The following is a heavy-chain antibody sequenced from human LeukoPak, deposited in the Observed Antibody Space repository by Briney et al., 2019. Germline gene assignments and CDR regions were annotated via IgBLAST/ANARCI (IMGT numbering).Heavy chain of an antibody. CDR3: ASEAYCGGDCYSDY. CDR2: INSDGSST. CDR1: GFTFSSYR. J-gene: IGHJ4*02. Sequence: GGSLRLSCAASGFTFSSYRMHWVRQAPGKGLVWVSRINSDGSSTSYADSVKGRFTISRDNAKNTLYLQMNSLRAEDTAVYYCASEAYCGGDCYSDYWGQGTLVTVSS. V-gene: IGHV3-74*01. D-gene: IGHD2-21*02.